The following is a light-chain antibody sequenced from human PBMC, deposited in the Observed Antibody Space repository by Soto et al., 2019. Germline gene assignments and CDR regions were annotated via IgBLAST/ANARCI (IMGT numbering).Light chain of an antibody. CDR2: GAS. J-gene: IGKJ2*02. V-gene: IGKV3-20*01. CDR3: QQYGSSPST. Sequence: EIVLTQSPGTLSLSPGERATLSCRATQSVRSSYLAWYQQKPGQAPRLLIYGASSRATGIPDRFGGSGSGTDFTLTISRLEPEDFAVYYCQQYGSSPSTFGQGTKVEIK. CDR1: QSVRSSY.